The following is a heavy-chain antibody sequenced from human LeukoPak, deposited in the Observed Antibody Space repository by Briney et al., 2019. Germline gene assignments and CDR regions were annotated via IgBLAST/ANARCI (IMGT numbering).Heavy chain of an antibody. V-gene: IGHV4-39*01. J-gene: IGHJ3*02. CDR2: IYYSGST. D-gene: IGHD6-13*01. CDR3: ARHPYSSSWFDAFDI. CDR1: GGSISSSSYY. Sequence: SETLSLTCTVSGGSISSSSYYWGWIRQPPGKGLEWIGSIYYSGSTYYNPSLKSRVTISVDTSKNQFSLKLSSVTAADTAVYYCARHPYSSSWFDAFDIWGQGTMVTVSS.